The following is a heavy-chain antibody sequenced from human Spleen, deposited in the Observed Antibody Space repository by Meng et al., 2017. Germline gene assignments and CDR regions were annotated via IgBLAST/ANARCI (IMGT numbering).Heavy chain of an antibody. J-gene: IGHJ4*02. CDR1: GFTFSNYA. CDR2: VSYDGSNK. Sequence: GESLKISCAASGFTFSNYAMHWVRQAPGKGLEWVAVVSYDGSNKNYADSVKGRFTVSSDNSKNTLYLHMSSLRTEDTAVYYCARDGIAAAGNLYYFDYWGQGTLVTVSS. D-gene: IGHD6-13*01. V-gene: IGHV3-30*04. CDR3: ARDGIAAAGNLYYFDY.